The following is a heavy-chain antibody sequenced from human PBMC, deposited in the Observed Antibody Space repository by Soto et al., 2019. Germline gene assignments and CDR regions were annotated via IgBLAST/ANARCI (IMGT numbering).Heavy chain of an antibody. V-gene: IGHV1-2*04. D-gene: IGHD3-10*01. CDR3: ARGGSLWFGELSAYCYGMDV. CDR2: INPNSGGT. Sequence: QVQLVQSGAEVKKPGASVKVSCKASGYTFTGYYMHWVRQAPGQGLEWMGWINPNSGGTNYAQKFQGWVTMTRDTAISTACRELGRLRSDDTAVYYCARGGSLWFGELSAYCYGMDVWGQGTTVTVSS. CDR1: GYTFTGYY. J-gene: IGHJ6*02.